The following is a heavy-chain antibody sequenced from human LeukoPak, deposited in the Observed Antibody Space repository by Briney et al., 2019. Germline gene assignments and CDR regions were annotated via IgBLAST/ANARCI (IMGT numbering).Heavy chain of an antibody. CDR1: GFTFNDYA. V-gene: IGHV3-9*01. Sequence: PGGSLRLSCAASGFTFNDYAMHWVRQAPGKGLEWVSGIGWNSGSIGYADSVKGRFTISRDNAKNSLYLQMNSLRSDDTAVYYCARESVPAVAARRGLNYWGQGTLVAVSS. J-gene: IGHJ4*02. CDR2: IGWNSGSI. D-gene: IGHD6-6*01. CDR3: ARESVPAVAARRGLNY.